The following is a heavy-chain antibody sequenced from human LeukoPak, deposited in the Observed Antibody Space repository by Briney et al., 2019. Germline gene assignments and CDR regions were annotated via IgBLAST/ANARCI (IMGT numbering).Heavy chain of an antibody. D-gene: IGHD3-3*01. CDR1: GHPFSSFT. J-gene: IGHJ6*04. CDR2: ISSSSTYT. Sequence: GGSLRLSCTVSGHPFSSFTLNWVRQSPGKGLGWVSSISSSSTYTYYADSVKGRFTISRDNAKNSLFLQMNSLRDDDTGVYFCATDTLRFRMDVWGKGTTVIVSS. V-gene: IGHV3-21*01. CDR3: ATDTLRFRMDV.